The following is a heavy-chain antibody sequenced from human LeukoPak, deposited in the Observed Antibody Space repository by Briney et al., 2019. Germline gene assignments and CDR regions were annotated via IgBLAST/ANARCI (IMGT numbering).Heavy chain of an antibody. Sequence: ASVKVSCKVSGYTLTKLSMHWVRQAPGKGLEWMGGFDPEDGETIYAQKFQGRVTMTEDTSTDTAYMELSSLRSEDTAVYYCATANPWEQLAGSFDYWGQGTLVTVSS. D-gene: IGHD6-6*01. CDR1: GYTLTKLS. CDR3: ATANPWEQLAGSFDY. J-gene: IGHJ4*02. CDR2: FDPEDGET. V-gene: IGHV1-24*01.